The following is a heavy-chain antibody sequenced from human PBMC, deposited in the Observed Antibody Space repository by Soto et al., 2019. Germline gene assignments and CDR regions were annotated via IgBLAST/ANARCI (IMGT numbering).Heavy chain of an antibody. CDR3: AGHVRWLVTLDY. CDR2: IYYSGST. V-gene: IGHV4-59*08. J-gene: IGHJ4*02. Sequence: QVQLQESGPGLVKPSETLSLTCTVSGGSISSYYWSWIRQPPGKGLEWSGYIYYSGSTNDNPSLNSLITISVDTSKHQFSLMLSSVTAADTAVYYCAGHVRWLVTLDYWGQGTLVTVSS. CDR1: GGSISSYY. D-gene: IGHD6-19*01.